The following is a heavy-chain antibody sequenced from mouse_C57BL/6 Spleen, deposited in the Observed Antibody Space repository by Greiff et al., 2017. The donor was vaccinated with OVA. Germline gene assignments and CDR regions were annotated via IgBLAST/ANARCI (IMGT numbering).Heavy chain of an antibody. CDR3: TRSYGYDVGYAMDY. Sequence: VQLKESGEGLVKPGGSLKLSCAASGFTFSSYAMSWVRQTPEKRLEWVAYISSGGDYIYYADTVKGRFTISRDNARNTLYLQMSSLKSEDTAMYYCTRSYGYDVGYAMDYWGQGTSVTVSS. V-gene: IGHV5-9-1*02. CDR1: GFTFSSYA. D-gene: IGHD2-2*01. CDR2: ISSGGDYI. J-gene: IGHJ4*01.